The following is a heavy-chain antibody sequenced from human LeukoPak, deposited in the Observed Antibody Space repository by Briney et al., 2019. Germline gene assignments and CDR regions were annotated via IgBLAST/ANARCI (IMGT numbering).Heavy chain of an antibody. D-gene: IGHD4-17*01. J-gene: IGHJ6*02. Sequence: GGSLRLSCAASGFTFSDYYMSWIRQAPGKGLEWVAVISYDGSNKYYADSVKGRFTISRDNSKNTLYLQMNSLRAEDTAVYYCARDRHDYGDYNYYGMDVWGQGTTVTVSS. CDR2: ISYDGSNK. V-gene: IGHV3-30-3*01. CDR3: ARDRHDYGDYNYYGMDV. CDR1: GFTFSDYY.